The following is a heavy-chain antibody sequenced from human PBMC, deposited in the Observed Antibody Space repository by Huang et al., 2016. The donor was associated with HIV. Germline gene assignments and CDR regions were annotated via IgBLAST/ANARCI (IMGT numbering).Heavy chain of an antibody. CDR1: GFTFKDHY. J-gene: IGHJ5*02. V-gene: IGHV3-11*04. Sequence: QVQLVESGGGLVKPGGSLRLSCAASGFTFKDHYMSWIRQAPGLGLEWVSHSSDSGSTSYYADSVKGRFTISRDNAKKLVYLQMNSLRADDTAVYFCARDKAWFDPWGQGTLVTVSS. CDR3: ARDKAWFDP. CDR2: SSDSGSTS.